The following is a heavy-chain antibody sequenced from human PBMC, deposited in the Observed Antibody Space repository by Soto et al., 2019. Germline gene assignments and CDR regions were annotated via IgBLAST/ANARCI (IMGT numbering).Heavy chain of an antibody. D-gene: IGHD2-2*01. Sequence: QMQLVQSGPEVKKPGTSVKVSCKTSGFTFTSAAMRWVRQTRGQRLEWIGWIVVGSGHTNYAQKFQERVTITRDMSTSTAYMELRSLRSEDTAVYYCAAASSTSGGYYGMDVWGQGTTVTVSS. V-gene: IGHV1-58*02. CDR2: IVVGSGHT. CDR1: GFTFTSAA. CDR3: AAASSTSGGYYGMDV. J-gene: IGHJ6*02.